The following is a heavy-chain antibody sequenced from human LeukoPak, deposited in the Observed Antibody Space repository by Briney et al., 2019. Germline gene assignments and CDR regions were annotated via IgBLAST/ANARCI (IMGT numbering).Heavy chain of an antibody. V-gene: IGHV4-39*07. CDR1: GGSISGSTNY. J-gene: IGHJ4*02. CDR2: IYYSGST. CDR3: TSLYCSGGSCPQDY. Sequence: SETLSLTCIVSGGSISGSTNYWGWLRQPPGKGLEWIGSIYYSGSTYYNPSLKSRVTISVDTSKNQFSLKLSSVTAADTAVYYCTSLYCSGGSCPQDYWGQGTLVTVSS. D-gene: IGHD2-15*01.